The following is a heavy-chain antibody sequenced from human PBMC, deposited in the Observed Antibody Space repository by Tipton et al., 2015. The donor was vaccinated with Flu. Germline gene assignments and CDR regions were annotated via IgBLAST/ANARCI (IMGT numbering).Heavy chain of an antibody. CDR1: GGSIGSPYC. D-gene: IGHD1-26*01. Sequence: TLSLTCSVSGGSIGSPYCWGWVRQSPGQGLEWIGSVYHTGSPYYNPSLKSRVTISVDTSKNQFSLKLSSVTAADTAVYCCARLEVVVGATGGQGDYWGQGTLVTVSS. J-gene: IGHJ4*02. CDR2: VYHTGSP. V-gene: IGHV4-38-2*01. CDR3: ARLEVVVGATGGQGDY.